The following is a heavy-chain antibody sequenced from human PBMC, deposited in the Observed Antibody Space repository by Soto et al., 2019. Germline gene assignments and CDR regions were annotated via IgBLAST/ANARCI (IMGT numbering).Heavy chain of an antibody. Sequence: EVQLLESGGGLVQPGGSLRLACAASGFTFSGYAMSWVRQAPGEGLEWVSAISDSGGDTYYADSVKGRFTISRDNSKNTLYLQMNSLRAEDTAVYYCAKRVEYSSSTHYFDYWGQGTLVTVSS. CDR1: GFTFSGYA. CDR2: ISDSGGDT. D-gene: IGHD6-6*01. J-gene: IGHJ4*02. CDR3: AKRVEYSSSTHYFDY. V-gene: IGHV3-23*01.